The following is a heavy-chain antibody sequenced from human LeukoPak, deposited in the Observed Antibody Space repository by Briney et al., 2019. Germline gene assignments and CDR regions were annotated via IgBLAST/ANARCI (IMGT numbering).Heavy chain of an antibody. J-gene: IGHJ4*02. CDR2: ISGSGGST. Sequence: QTGGSLRLSCAASGFTFSSYAMSWVRQAPGKGLEWVSAISGSGGSTYYADSVKGRFTTSRDNSKNTLYLQMNSLRAEDTAVYYCAKEGYSSPSSPIWIDYWGQGTLVTVSS. CDR1: GFTFSSYA. CDR3: AKEGYSSPSSPIWIDY. V-gene: IGHV3-23*01. D-gene: IGHD6-6*01.